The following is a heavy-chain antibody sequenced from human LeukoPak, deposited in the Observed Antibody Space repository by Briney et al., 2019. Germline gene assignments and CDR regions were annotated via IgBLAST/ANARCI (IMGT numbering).Heavy chain of an antibody. J-gene: IGHJ4*02. Sequence: PSETLSLTCAVYGGSFSGYYWSWIRQPPGKGLEWIGEINHSGSTNYNPSLKSRVTISVDTSKNQFSLKLSSVTAADTAVYYCAREKRWLQPSAFDYWGQGTLVTVSS. D-gene: IGHD5-24*01. CDR3: AREKRWLQPSAFDY. V-gene: IGHV4-34*01. CDR2: INHSGST. CDR1: GGSFSGYY.